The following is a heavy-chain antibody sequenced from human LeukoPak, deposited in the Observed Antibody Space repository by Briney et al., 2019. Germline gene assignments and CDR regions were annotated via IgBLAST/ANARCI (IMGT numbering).Heavy chain of an antibody. V-gene: IGHV3-23*01. Sequence: GGSLRLSWAASGFTFSSYCMSWVRQAPGKGLEWVAGIRGGGVSTFYADSVKGRFTISRDNSKNTLYLQMNSLRAEDTAIYYCAKASGYYYDSSGSTTDDYWGQGTLVTVSS. CDR2: IRGGGVST. D-gene: IGHD3-22*01. CDR3: AKASGYYYDSSGSTTDDY. J-gene: IGHJ4*02. CDR1: GFTFSSYC.